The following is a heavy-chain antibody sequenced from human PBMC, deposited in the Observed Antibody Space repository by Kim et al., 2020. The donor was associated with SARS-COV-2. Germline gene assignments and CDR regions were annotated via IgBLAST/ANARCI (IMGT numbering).Heavy chain of an antibody. CDR1: GGTFSSYA. J-gene: IGHJ4*02. D-gene: IGHD3-22*01. Sequence: SVKVSCKASGGTFSSYAISWVRQAPGQGLEWMGGIIPIFGTANYAQKFQGRVTITADESTSTAYMELSSLRSEDTAVYYCASFTYYYDSSGYAQGYWGQGTLVTVSS. CDR3: ASFTYYYDSSGYAQGY. V-gene: IGHV1-69*13. CDR2: IIPIFGTA.